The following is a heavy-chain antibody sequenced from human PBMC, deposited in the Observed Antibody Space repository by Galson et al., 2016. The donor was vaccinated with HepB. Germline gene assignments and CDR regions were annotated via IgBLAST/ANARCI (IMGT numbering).Heavy chain of an antibody. Sequence: SLRLSCAGSGFTFSEHNIHWVRQAPGKGLEYASGITTNGDSTYYADSVKGRFTISRDNAKNTLYLQMNSLRVEDAAVYYCAILSVDVVLVMNGVDVWGQGTLVSVSS. J-gene: IGHJ4*02. V-gene: IGHV3-64*04. CDR2: ITTNGDST. D-gene: IGHD5-12*01. CDR1: GFTFSEHN. CDR3: AILSVDVVLVMNGVDV.